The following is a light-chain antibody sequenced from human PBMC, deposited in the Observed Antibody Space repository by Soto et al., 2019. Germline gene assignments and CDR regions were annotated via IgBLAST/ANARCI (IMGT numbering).Light chain of an antibody. CDR2: DVS. J-gene: IGLJ2*01. V-gene: IGLV2-14*01. CDR3: SSYTGSSTYVV. Sequence: QSALTQPASVSGSPGQSITITCTGTRRDVGGYNYVSWYQQHPGKAPKLMIYDVSNRPSGVSNRFSGSKSGNTASLTISGLQAEDEADYYCSSYTGSSTYVVFGGGTKLTVL. CDR1: RRDVGGYNY.